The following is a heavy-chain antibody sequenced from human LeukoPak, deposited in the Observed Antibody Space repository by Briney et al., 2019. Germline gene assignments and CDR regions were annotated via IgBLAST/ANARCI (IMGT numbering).Heavy chain of an antibody. J-gene: IGHJ4*02. Sequence: KASETLSLTCTVSGGSITSGDHHWSWIRQYPGKGLEWIGYIYHSGSTYHNPSLKSRVTISVDTSKNQFSLKLNSVTAADTAVYYCATPNSYSSSSALDYWGQGTLVTVSS. V-gene: IGHV4-30-4*01. CDR1: GGSITSGDHH. CDR2: IYHSGST. CDR3: ATPNSYSSSSALDY. D-gene: IGHD6-6*01.